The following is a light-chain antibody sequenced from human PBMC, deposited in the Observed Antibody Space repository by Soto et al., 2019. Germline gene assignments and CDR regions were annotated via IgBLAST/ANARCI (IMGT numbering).Light chain of an antibody. CDR1: QSISTW. V-gene: IGKV1-5*03. CDR2: KAS. Sequence: DIQVTQSPSTLSASVGDRVTITCRASQSISTWLAWFQQKPGRAPKVLISKASTLESGVPSRFSGDGSGTEFTLTISSLQTDDLATYHCQQFGAGSPWTFGQGTKVELK. CDR3: QQFGAGSPWT. J-gene: IGKJ1*01.